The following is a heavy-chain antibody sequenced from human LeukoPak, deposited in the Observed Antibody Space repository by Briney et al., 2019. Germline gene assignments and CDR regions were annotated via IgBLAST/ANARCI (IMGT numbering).Heavy chain of an antibody. V-gene: IGHV3-23*01. CDR3: ARDYGDYYGMDV. J-gene: IGHJ6*02. CDR2: ISGSGGST. CDR1: GFTFSSYA. Sequence: GGSLRLSCAASGFTFSSYAMSWVRQAPGKGLEWVSAISGSGGSTYYADSVKGRFTISRDNSKNTLYLQMNSLRAEDTAVYYCARDYGDYYGMDVWGQGTTVTVSS. D-gene: IGHD4-17*01.